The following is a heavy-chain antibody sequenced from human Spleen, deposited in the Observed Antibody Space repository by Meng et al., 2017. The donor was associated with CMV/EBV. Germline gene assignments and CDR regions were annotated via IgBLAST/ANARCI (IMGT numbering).Heavy chain of an antibody. V-gene: IGHV4-30-4*08. D-gene: IGHD6-19*01. J-gene: IGHJ4*02. Sequence: SETLSLTCTVSGGSISSGDPYWSWIRQPPGKGLEWIGYIYYSGSTYYNPSPKSRVTISVDTSKNQFSLKLSSVTAADTAVYYWSRANSGWYIDYWGQGTLVTVSS. CDR3: SRANSGWYIDY. CDR1: GGSISSGDPY. CDR2: IYYSGST.